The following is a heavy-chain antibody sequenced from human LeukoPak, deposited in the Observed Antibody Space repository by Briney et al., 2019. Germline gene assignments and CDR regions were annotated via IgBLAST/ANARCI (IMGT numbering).Heavy chain of an antibody. V-gene: IGHV4-59*01. CDR2: MYYSGST. D-gene: IGHD3-9*01. J-gene: IGHJ4*02. Sequence: SETLSLTCTVSGGSIRSSYLSWIRQPPGKGLEWVGYMYYSGSTNYNPSLKSRVTISVDTSKNQFSLKLSSGTAADTAVYYCARLYYDILTGYYKGLDYWGQGTLVTVSS. CDR3: ARLYYDILTGYYKGLDY. CDR1: GGSIRSSY.